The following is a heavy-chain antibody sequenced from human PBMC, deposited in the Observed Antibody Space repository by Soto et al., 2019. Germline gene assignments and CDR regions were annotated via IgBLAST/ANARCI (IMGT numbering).Heavy chain of an antibody. CDR2: INPSGGST. CDR3: AREGPFGDDAYYYYGMDV. J-gene: IGHJ6*02. V-gene: IGHV1-46*01. Sequence: GASVKVSCKASGYTFTSYYMHWVRQAPGQGLEWMGIINPSGGSTSYAQKFQGRVTMTRDTSTSTVYMELSSLRSEDTAVYYCAREGPFGDDAYYYYGMDVWGQGTTVTVSS. CDR1: GYTFTSYY. D-gene: IGHD4-17*01.